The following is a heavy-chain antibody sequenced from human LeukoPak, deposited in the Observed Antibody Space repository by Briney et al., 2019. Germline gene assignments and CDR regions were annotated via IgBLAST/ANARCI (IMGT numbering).Heavy chain of an antibody. CDR2: INSTGGST. J-gene: IGHJ4*02. V-gene: IGHV1-46*03. CDR3: ARVAGDSGSYYSVY. D-gene: IGHD1-26*01. Sequence: GASVKVSCKASGYTFTSYYMQWVRQAPGQGREGRGVINSTGGSTTYTQRFQGRVTITGDTSKSTVYMELSSLRSADTAVYYCARVAGDSGSYYSVYWGQGTLVTVPS. CDR1: GYTFTSYY.